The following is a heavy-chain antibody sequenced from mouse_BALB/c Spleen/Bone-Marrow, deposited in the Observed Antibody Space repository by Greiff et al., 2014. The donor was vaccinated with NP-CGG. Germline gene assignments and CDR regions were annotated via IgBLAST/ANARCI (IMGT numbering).Heavy chain of an antibody. CDR2: IDPANGNT. Sequence: VQLQQSGAELVKPGASVKLSCTASGFNIKDTYMHWVKQRPEQGLEWIGRIDPANGNTKYDPKFQGKATITADTSPNTAYLQLSSLTSEDTAVYYCARWGKLGRGYFDVWGAGTTVTVSS. CDR3: ARWGKLGRGYFDV. V-gene: IGHV14-3*02. D-gene: IGHD4-1*01. CDR1: GFNIKDTY. J-gene: IGHJ1*01.